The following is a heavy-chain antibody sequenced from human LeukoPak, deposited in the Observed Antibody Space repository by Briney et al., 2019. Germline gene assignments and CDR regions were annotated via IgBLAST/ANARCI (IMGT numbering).Heavy chain of an antibody. CDR3: ARDSTTWSRAGY. CDR1: GDAVRTSY. J-gene: IGHJ4*02. Sequence: GGSLRLPCTASGDAVRTSYIIWVRQAPGKGLEWVSVIYGEGNTYYAHSVKGRFTISRDDSKNTLSLQMTSLRAADTAIYYCARDSTTWSRAGYWGQGTLVTVSS. CDR2: IYGEGNT. V-gene: IGHV3-53*01. D-gene: IGHD6-13*01.